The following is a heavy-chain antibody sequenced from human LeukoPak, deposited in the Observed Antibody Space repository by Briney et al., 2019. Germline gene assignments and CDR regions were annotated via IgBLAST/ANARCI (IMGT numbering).Heavy chain of an antibody. D-gene: IGHD3-9*01. V-gene: IGHV3-7*01. CDR1: GFTFSSYW. CDR3: ASILTGYFDDAFDI. Sequence: GGSLRLSCAASGFTFSSYWMSWVRQAPGKGLEWVANIKQDGSEKYYVDSVKGRFTISRDNAKNSLYLQMNSLRAEDTAVYYCASILTGYFDDAFDIWGQGTMVTVSS. J-gene: IGHJ3*02. CDR2: IKQDGSEK.